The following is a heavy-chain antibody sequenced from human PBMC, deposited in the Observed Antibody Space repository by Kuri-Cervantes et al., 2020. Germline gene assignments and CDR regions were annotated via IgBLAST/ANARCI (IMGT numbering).Heavy chain of an antibody. V-gene: IGHV3-30-3*01. CDR2: ISYDGSNK. J-gene: IGHJ4*02. CDR3: ARGYSYGQNLDY. CDR1: GFTFSSYW. D-gene: IGHD5-18*01. Sequence: GGSLRLSCAASGFTFSSYWMSWVRQAPGKGLEWVAVISYDGSNKYYADSVKGRFTISRDNSKNTLYLQMNSLRAEDTAVYYCARGYSYGQNLDYWGQGTLVTVSS.